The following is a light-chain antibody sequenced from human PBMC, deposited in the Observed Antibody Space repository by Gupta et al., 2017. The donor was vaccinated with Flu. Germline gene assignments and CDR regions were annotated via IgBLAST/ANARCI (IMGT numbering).Light chain of an antibody. CDR3: NSSNGSTYTMM. CDR2: SVS. V-gene: IGLV2-14*03. J-gene: IGLJ3*02. CDR1: YRDVGATPH. Sequence: QSALTQPASVSGSPRQSVTISCPVSYRDVGATPHVSWYQQHPAQDPKLIMDSVSNRPSGISSRFSGYKSGNTASPNTTGLQAEDEAAYYCNSSNGSTYTMMFGGGTELTVI.